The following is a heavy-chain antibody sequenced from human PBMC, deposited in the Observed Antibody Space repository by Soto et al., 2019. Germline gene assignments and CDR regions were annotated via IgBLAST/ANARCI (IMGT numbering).Heavy chain of an antibody. Sequence: GGSLRLSCAASGFTFSSYGMHWVRQAPGKGLEWVAVIWYDGSNKYYADSVKGRFTISRDNSKNTLYLQMNSLRAEDTAVYYCARDYMDGSGSLIWGQGTMVTVSS. CDR1: GFTFSSYG. V-gene: IGHV3-33*01. CDR3: ARDYMDGSGSLI. CDR2: IWYDGSNK. J-gene: IGHJ3*02. D-gene: IGHD3-10*01.